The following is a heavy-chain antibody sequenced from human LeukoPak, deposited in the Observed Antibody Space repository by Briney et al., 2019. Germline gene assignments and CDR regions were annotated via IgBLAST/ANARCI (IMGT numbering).Heavy chain of an antibody. Sequence: PSETLSLTCAVSGGPISSSNWWSWVRQPPGKGLEWIGEIYDSGRTNYNPSLKSRVTISVDKSKNQFTLKLSSVTAADTAVYYCARDSRGYGDYYFDYWGQGTLVTVSS. D-gene: IGHD4-17*01. J-gene: IGHJ4*02. V-gene: IGHV4-4*02. CDR2: IYDSGRT. CDR3: ARDSRGYGDYYFDY. CDR1: GGPISSSNW.